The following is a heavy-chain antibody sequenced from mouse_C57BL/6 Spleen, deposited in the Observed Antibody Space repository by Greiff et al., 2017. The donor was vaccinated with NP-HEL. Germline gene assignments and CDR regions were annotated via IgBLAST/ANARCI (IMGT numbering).Heavy chain of an antibody. V-gene: IGHV5-6*01. Sequence: EVKLMESGGDLVKPGGSLKLSCAASGFTFSSYGMSWVRQTPDKRLEWVATISSGGSYTYYPDNVKGRFTISRDNAKNTLYLQMSSLKSEDTAMYYCARVAEAMDYWGQGTSVTVSS. CDR1: GFTFSSYG. CDR3: ARVAEAMDY. D-gene: IGHD1-1*01. J-gene: IGHJ4*01. CDR2: ISSGGSYT.